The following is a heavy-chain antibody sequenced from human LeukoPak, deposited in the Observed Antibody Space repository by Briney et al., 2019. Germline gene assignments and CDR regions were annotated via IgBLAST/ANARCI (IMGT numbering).Heavy chain of an antibody. CDR3: ARGGALWELLVAFDI. CDR2: INHSGST. D-gene: IGHD1-26*01. V-gene: IGHV4-34*01. J-gene: IGHJ3*02. CDR1: GGSFSGYY. Sequence: PSETLSLTCAVYGGSFSGYYWSWIRQLPGKGLEWLGEINHSGSTNYNPSLKSRVTISVDTSKNQFSLKLSSVTAADTAVYYCARGGALWELLVAFDIWGQGTMVTVSS.